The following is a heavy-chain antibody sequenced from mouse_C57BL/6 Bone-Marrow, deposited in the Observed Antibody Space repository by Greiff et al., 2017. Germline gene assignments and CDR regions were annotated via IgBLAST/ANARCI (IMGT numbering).Heavy chain of an antibody. J-gene: IGHJ3*01. V-gene: IGHV1-81*01. D-gene: IGHD2-1*01. CDR2: SYPRSGHT. CDR3: ARDYYGNYERCAY. Sequence: VKLMESGAELARPGASVKLSCKASGYTFTSYGISWVKQRTGQGLEWIGESYPRSGHTYYNEKFKGKATLTADKSSSTAYMELRSLTSEDSAVYFCARDYYGNYERCAYWGQGTLVTVSA. CDR1: GYTFTSYG.